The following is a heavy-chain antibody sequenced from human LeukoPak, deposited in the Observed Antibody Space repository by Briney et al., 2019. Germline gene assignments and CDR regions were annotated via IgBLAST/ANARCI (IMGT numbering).Heavy chain of an antibody. CDR1: GFSFSSDN. J-gene: IGHJ4*02. D-gene: IGHD3-3*01. CDR2: ISSRSSFI. V-gene: IGHV3-21*06. Sequence: PGGSLRLSCIGSGFSFSSDNMNWIRKAPGRGLEWVSSISSRSSFIYYAGSVKGRFTISRDDAKNSLYLQMNSLRAEDTAVYYCARLTRGKLTTDNWGQGTLVTVSS. CDR3: ARLTRGKLTTDN.